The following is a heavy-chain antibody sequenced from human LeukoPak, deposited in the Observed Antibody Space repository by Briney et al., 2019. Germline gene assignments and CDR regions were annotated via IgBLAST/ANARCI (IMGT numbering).Heavy chain of an antibody. V-gene: IGHV4-34*01. J-gene: IGHJ3*02. Sequence: SETLSLTCAVYGGSFSGYYWSWIRQPPGKGLEWIGEINHSGSTNYNPSLKSRVTMSVDTSKNQFSLKLSSVTAADTAVYYCARDPNMITFGGVIVSAFDIWGQGTMVTVSS. CDR1: GGSFSGYY. CDR2: INHSGST. CDR3: ARDPNMITFGGVIVSAFDI. D-gene: IGHD3-16*02.